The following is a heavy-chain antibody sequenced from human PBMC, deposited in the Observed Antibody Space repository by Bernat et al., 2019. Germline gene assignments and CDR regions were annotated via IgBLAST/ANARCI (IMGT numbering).Heavy chain of an antibody. D-gene: IGHD3-16*02. CDR3: AGERGDYDYVWGSYRYYVLDV. CDR2: IKQDGSEK. J-gene: IGHJ6*02. CDR1: GFTFSSYW. V-gene: IGHV3-7*03. Sequence: EVQLVESGGGLVQPGGSLRLSCAASGFTFSSYWMSWVRQAPGKGLEWVANIKQDGSEKYYVDSVKGRFTISRDNAKNSLYLQMNSLRAEDTAVYYCAGERGDYDYVWGSYRYYVLDVWGQGTTVTVSS.